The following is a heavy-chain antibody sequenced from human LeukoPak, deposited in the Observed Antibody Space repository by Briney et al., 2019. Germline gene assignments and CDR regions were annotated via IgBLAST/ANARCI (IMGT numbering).Heavy chain of an antibody. V-gene: IGHV3-21*01. J-gene: IGHJ5*02. CDR1: EFTFSSYS. D-gene: IGHD3-9*01. CDR3: PRCKFDWLPNNWFDR. Sequence: GGSLRLSCAASEFTFSSYSMNWVRQAPGKGLEWVSSISSSSSYIYYADSVKGRFTISRDNAKNSLYLQMNSLRAEDTAVYYCPRCKFDWLPNNWFDRWSQGTLVT. CDR2: ISSSSSYI.